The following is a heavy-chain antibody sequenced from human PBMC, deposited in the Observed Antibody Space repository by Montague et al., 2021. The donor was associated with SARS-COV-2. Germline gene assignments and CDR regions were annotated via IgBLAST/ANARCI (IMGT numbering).Heavy chain of an antibody. J-gene: IGHJ4*02. CDR1: GGSVSSSSYY. Sequence: SETLSLTCTVSGGSVSSSSYYWAWIRQPPGKGLEWIGSMYYRGSTYYKPSLKSRVTTSVDTSKNQFSLKLTSATAADTAVYYCATRVEMATITGYSFDYWGQGIMVTVSS. CDR2: MYYRGST. CDR3: ATRVEMATITGYSFDY. V-gene: IGHV4-39*07. D-gene: IGHD5-24*01.